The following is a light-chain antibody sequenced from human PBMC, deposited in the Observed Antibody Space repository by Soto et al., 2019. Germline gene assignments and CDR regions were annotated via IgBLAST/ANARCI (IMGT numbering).Light chain of an antibody. CDR2: GAS. Sequence: EIVLTQSPATLSVSPGDRVTLSCRASQSVDINLAWYQQRSGQAPRLLIYGASTRATDMPGGFSGSGSGTEFTLTISSLQSEDFAVYYCQQYKNWPRTFGRGTKVDIK. V-gene: IGKV3-15*01. CDR3: QQYKNWPRT. J-gene: IGKJ4*02. CDR1: QSVDIN.